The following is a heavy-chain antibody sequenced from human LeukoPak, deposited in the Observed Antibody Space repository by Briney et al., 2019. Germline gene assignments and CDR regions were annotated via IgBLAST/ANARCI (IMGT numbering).Heavy chain of an antibody. CDR3: AREANLWSGYHYFDY. J-gene: IGHJ4*02. CDR2: IYYSGST. V-gene: IGHV4-59*12. Sequence: KASETLSLTCTVSGVSINKYYWSWIRQPPGKGLEWIGDIYYSGSTDHNPSLKSRVTMSVDTSKNQFSLKLSSVTAADTAVYYCAREANLWSGYHYFDYWGQGTLVTVSS. CDR1: GVSINKYY. D-gene: IGHD3-3*01.